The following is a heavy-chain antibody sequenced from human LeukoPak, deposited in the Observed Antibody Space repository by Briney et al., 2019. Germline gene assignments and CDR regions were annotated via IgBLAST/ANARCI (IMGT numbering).Heavy chain of an antibody. CDR3: AKDGVYFDWLFPLDF. Sequence: PGGSLRLSCAASGFTFSSYGMHWVRQAPGKGLEWVAFIRYDGSNKYYADSVKDRFTISRDNSKNTLYLQMNSLRAEDTAVYYCAKDGVYFDWLFPLDFWGQGTLVTVSS. J-gene: IGHJ4*02. D-gene: IGHD3-9*01. V-gene: IGHV3-30*02. CDR1: GFTFSSYG. CDR2: IRYDGSNK.